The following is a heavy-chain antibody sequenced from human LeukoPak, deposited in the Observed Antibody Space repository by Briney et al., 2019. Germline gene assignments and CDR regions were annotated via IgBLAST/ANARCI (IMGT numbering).Heavy chain of an antibody. J-gene: IGHJ6*02. V-gene: IGHV4-34*01. CDR3: ARGVQLWLQGYYYYYGMDV. CDR1: GGSFSGYY. Sequence: SETLSLTCAVYGGSFSGYYWSWIRQPPGKGLEWIGEINHSGSTNYNPSLKSRVTISVDTSKNQFSLKLSSVTAADTAVYYCARGVQLWLQGYYYYYGMDVWGQGTTVTASS. CDR2: INHSGST. D-gene: IGHD5-18*01.